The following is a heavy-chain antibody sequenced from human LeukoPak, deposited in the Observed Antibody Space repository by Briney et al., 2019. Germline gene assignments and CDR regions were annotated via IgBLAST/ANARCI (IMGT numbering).Heavy chain of an antibody. V-gene: IGHV1-2*02. D-gene: IGHD5-24*01. Sequence: ASVKVSCKSSGYTFTAYAMHWVRQAPGQGLEWMGWITPSDGANYAQKFRGRVTMTRDTSMSTAYMDLNRLTSDDTAVYFCARDRYGDGFAHFDYWGQGTLVTVSS. CDR3: ARDRYGDGFAHFDY. CDR1: GYTFTAYA. J-gene: IGHJ4*02. CDR2: ITPSDGA.